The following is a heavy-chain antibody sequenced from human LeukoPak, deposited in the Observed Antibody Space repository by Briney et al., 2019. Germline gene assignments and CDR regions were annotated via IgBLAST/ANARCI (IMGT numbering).Heavy chain of an antibody. Sequence: GGSLRLSCAASGFTFSNAWMSWVRQAPGKGLEWVGRIKSKTDGGPTDYAAPVKGRFTISRDDSKNTLYLQMNSLKTEDTAMYYCTTVSPATFSSFDYWGQGTLVIVSS. CDR1: GFTFSNAW. V-gene: IGHV3-15*01. J-gene: IGHJ4*02. CDR2: IKSKTDGGPT. D-gene: IGHD2/OR15-2a*01. CDR3: TTVSPATFSSFDY.